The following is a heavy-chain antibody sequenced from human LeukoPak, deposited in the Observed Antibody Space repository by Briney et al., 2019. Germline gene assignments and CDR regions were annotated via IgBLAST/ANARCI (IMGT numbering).Heavy chain of an antibody. Sequence: SETLSLTCTVSGGSISSSSYYWGWIRQPPGKGLEWIGSIYYSGSTYYNPSLKSRVTISVDTSKNQFSLKLSSVTAADTAVYYCAGSPYYSGSGTYYIFNYWGQGTPVTVSS. CDR1: GGSISSSSYY. J-gene: IGHJ4*02. D-gene: IGHD3-10*01. CDR2: IYYSGST. CDR3: AGSPYYSGSGTYYIFNY. V-gene: IGHV4-39*01.